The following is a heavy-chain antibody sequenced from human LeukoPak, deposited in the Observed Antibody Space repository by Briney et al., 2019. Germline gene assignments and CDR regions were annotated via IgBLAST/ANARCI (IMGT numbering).Heavy chain of an antibody. CDR1: GGSFSGYD. Sequence: SETLSLTCAVYGGSFSGYDWSWIRQPPGKGLEWIGEINHSGSTNYNPSLKSRVTISVDTSKNQFSLKLSSVTAADTAVYYCARGGRSGLTYWGQGTLVTVSS. D-gene: IGHD6-19*01. J-gene: IGHJ4*02. V-gene: IGHV4-34*01. CDR2: INHSGST. CDR3: ARGGRSGLTY.